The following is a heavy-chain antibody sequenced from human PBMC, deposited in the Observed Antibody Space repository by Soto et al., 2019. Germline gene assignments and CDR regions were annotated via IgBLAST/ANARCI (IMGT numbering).Heavy chain of an antibody. CDR3: AKDDDTSSHFSLLDF. CDR1: GFTFSHYG. J-gene: IGHJ4*02. Sequence: QVQLVESGRGVVQPGTSLRLSCAASGFTFSHYGIHWVRQAPGKGLEWVALTWSGGRGENYADSVRGRFTVSRDNSKTTVYLQMNSLRVEDTAVYYCAKDDDTSSHFSLLDFRGQGTLVTVSS. D-gene: IGHD3-22*01. V-gene: IGHV3-33*06. CDR2: TWSGGRGE.